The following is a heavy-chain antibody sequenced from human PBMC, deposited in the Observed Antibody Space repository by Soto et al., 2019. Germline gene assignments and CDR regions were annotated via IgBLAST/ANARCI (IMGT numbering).Heavy chain of an antibody. CDR2: ISGSGGST. V-gene: IGHV3-23*01. CDR1: GFTFSSYA. D-gene: IGHD3-22*01. Sequence: EVQLLESGGGLVQPGGSLRLSCAASGFTFSSYAMSWVRQAPGKGLEWVSAISGSGGSTYYADSVKGRFTISRDNSKNTLYLQMNSLRAEDTAVYYCATASYYYDSSGYYCWGQGTLVTVSS. J-gene: IGHJ4*02. CDR3: ATASYYYDSSGYYC.